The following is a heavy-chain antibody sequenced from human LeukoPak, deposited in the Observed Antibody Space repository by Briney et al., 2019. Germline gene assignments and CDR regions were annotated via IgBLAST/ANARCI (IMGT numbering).Heavy chain of an antibody. CDR1: GGSISSGSYY. CDR2: IYTSGST. Sequence: EASETLSLTCTVSGGSISSGSYYWSWIRQPAGKGLEWIGRIYTSGSTNYNPSLKSRVTISVDTSKNQFSLKLSSVTAADTAVYYCARGRDIVATIGGDYYYYGMDVWGQGTTVTVSS. V-gene: IGHV4-61*02. D-gene: IGHD5-12*01. J-gene: IGHJ6*02. CDR3: ARGRDIVATIGGDYYYYGMDV.